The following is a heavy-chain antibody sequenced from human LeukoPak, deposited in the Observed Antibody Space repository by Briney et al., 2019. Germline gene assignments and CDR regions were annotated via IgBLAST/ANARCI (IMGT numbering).Heavy chain of an antibody. CDR1: GYRFTSYW. V-gene: IGHV5-51*01. J-gene: IGHJ4*02. CDR3: ARRGSSDYYLDY. CDR2: TYPGDSDT. Sequence: GESLKISCKGSGYRFTSYWIAWVRQMPGKGLEWMGTTYPGDSDTTYSPSFQGQITISADKSISTAYLQWSSLKASDTAMYYCARRGSSDYYLDYWGQGTLVTVSS. D-gene: IGHD3-22*01.